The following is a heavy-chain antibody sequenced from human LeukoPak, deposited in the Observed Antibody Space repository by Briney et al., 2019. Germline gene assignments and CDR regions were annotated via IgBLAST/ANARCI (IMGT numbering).Heavy chain of an antibody. J-gene: IGHJ4*02. Sequence: PSETLSLTCTVSGGSISSSSYYWGWIRQPPGKGLGWIGSIYYSGSTYYNPSLKSPVTISVDTSKNQFSLKLSSVTAADTAVYYCARQVDTAMALFDYWGQGTLVTVSS. D-gene: IGHD5-18*01. CDR2: IYYSGST. CDR1: GGSISSSSYY. CDR3: ARQVDTAMALFDY. V-gene: IGHV4-39*01.